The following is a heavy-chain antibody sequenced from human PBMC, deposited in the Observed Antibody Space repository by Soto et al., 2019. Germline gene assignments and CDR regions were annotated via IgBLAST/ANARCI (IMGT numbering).Heavy chain of an antibody. CDR2: IRSKAYGGTT. CDR1: GFTFGDYA. D-gene: IGHD3-22*01. Sequence: SGGSLRLSCTASGFTFGDYAMSWVRQAPGKGLEWVGFIRSKAYGGTTEYAASVKGRFTISRDDSKSIAYLQMNSLKTEDTAVYYCTRVPDYYDSSGYFAFGLWGQGTLVTVSS. J-gene: IGHJ4*02. V-gene: IGHV3-49*04. CDR3: TRVPDYYDSSGYFAFGL.